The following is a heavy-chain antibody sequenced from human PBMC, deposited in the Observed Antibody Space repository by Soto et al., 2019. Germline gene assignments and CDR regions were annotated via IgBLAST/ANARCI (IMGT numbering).Heavy chain of an antibody. CDR3: VREYYDGSASYGFEF. D-gene: IGHD3-22*01. Sequence: QVHLVQSGAEVKKPGASVKVSCKASGYVFTGYYIHWVRQAPGQGLEWMGWINPKSGGANIAQKFQGWVTLTRDTSISTTYMEVNRLTSNDTAVYYCVREYYDGSASYGFEFWGQGTPVTVAS. V-gene: IGHV1-2*04. J-gene: IGHJ3*01. CDR1: GYVFTGYY. CDR2: INPKSGGA.